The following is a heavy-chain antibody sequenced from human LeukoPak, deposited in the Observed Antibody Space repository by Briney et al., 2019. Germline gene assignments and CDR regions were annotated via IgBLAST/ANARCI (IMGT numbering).Heavy chain of an antibody. CDR2: IYHSGST. J-gene: IGHJ4*02. V-gene: IGHV4-38-2*02. Sequence: SETLSLTCAVSGYSISSGYYWGWIRQPPGKGLEWIGSIYHSGSTYYNPSLKSRVTISVDTSKSQFSLKLSSVTAADTAVYYCARDRLNWGQGTLVTVSS. CDR3: ARDRLN. D-gene: IGHD6-19*01. CDR1: GYSISSGYY.